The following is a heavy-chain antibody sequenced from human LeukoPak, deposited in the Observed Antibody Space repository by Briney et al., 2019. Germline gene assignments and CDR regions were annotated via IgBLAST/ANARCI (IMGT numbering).Heavy chain of an antibody. CDR1: GYTFTGYY. CDR3: ARDPDDYGDDGWFDP. CDR2: INPNSGGT. J-gene: IGHJ5*02. V-gene: IGHV1-2*02. D-gene: IGHD4-17*01. Sequence: ASVKVSCKASGYTFTGYYMHWVRLAPGQGLEWMGWINPNSGGTNYAQKFQGRVTMTRDTSISTAYMELSRLRSDDTAVYYCARDPDDYGDDGWFDPWGQGTLVTVSS.